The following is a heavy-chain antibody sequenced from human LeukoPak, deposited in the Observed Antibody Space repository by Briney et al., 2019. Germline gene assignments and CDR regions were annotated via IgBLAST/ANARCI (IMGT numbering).Heavy chain of an antibody. Sequence: GGSLRLSCAASGFTLSNYWMHWVRQAPGKGLVWFSRINSDGSNTSYADSVKGRFTISRDNAKNTLYLQMNSLRAEDTAVYYCARVGYCSGGSCYGVDYWGQGILVTVSS. D-gene: IGHD2-15*01. CDR3: ARVGYCSGGSCYGVDY. CDR1: GFTLSNYW. J-gene: IGHJ4*02. V-gene: IGHV3-74*01. CDR2: INSDGSNT.